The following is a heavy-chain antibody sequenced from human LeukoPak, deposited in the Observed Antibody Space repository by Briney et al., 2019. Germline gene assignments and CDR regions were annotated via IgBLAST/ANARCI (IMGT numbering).Heavy chain of an antibody. CDR2: MYNRGST. Sequence: PSETLSLTCTVSGGSITNYYWSWIRQSPGKELEWIGYMYNRGSTIYNPSLKSRVTISTDTSKNQFSLRLTSVTAAGTAVYYCARAEKAVTGTLDSWGQGTLITVSS. J-gene: IGHJ4*02. V-gene: IGHV4-59*01. D-gene: IGHD6-19*01. CDR3: ARAEKAVTGTLDS. CDR1: GGSITNYY.